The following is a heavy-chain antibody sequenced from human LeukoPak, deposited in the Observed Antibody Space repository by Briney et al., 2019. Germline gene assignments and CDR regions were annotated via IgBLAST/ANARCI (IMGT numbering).Heavy chain of an antibody. Sequence: GASVKVSCKASGYTFTGYYMHWARQAPGQGLEWMGWINPNSGGTNYAQKFQGWVTMTRDTSTSTAYMELRSLRSDDTAVYYCARVGATQLGFDYWGQGTLVTVSS. V-gene: IGHV1-2*04. J-gene: IGHJ4*02. D-gene: IGHD1-26*01. CDR2: INPNSGGT. CDR1: GYTFTGYY. CDR3: ARVGATQLGFDY.